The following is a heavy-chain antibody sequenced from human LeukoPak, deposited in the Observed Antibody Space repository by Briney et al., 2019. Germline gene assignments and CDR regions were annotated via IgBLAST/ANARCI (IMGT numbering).Heavy chain of an antibody. D-gene: IGHD3-10*01. CDR2: IIPILGIA. J-gene: IGHJ5*02. V-gene: IGHV1-69*04. CDR1: GGTFSSYA. CDR3: AREPGLLWFGELLPTRWFDP. Sequence: GASVKVSCKASGGTFSSYAISWVRQAPGQGLEWMGRIIPILGIANYAQKFQGRVTITADKSTSPAYMELSSRRSEDTAVYYCAREPGLLWFGELLPTRWFDPWGQGTLVTVSS.